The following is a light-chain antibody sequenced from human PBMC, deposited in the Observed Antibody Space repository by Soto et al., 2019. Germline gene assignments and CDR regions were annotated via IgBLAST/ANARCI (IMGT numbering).Light chain of an antibody. Sequence: QSALTQPPSVSGSPGQSVTISCTGTSSDVGGYNYVSWYQQHPGKAPNLMMYDVSNRPSGVSNSCSGSKSGNTASLTISGLQDEADYDYSCSSDTSSSTLVFGGGTQVTVL. CDR2: DVS. CDR3: SSDTSSSTLV. CDR1: SSDVGGYNY. J-gene: IGLJ2*01. V-gene: IGLV2-14*01.